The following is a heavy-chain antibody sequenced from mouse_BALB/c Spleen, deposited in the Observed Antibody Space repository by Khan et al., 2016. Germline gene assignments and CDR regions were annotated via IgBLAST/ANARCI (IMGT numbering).Heavy chain of an antibody. CDR1: GYSITSDYA. Sequence: EVQLQESGPGLVKPSQSLSLTCTVTGYSITSDYAWNWIRQFPGNKLEWMGYISYRGSTNYNPPLKSSISITRDTSKNQFFLQLNSVTTEDTATYFCASDPYGYDVAWFAYWGQGTLVSVSA. J-gene: IGHJ3*01. CDR2: ISYRGST. V-gene: IGHV3-2*02. D-gene: IGHD2-2*01. CDR3: ASDPYGYDVAWFAY.